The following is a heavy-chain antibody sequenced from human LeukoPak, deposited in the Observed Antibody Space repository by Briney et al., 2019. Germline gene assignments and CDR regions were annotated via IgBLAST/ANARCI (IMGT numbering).Heavy chain of an antibody. D-gene: IGHD3-22*01. CDR1: GDSVSTNNAA. CDR2: TCFRSEWYY. Sequence: SQTLSLTCAISGDSVSTNNAAWHWIRQSPSRVLEWLGWTCFRSEWYYDYAVSVKSRITITPDTSKHQFSLHMHSLTPDDTAVYFCARGHHYYDSSGYYYEGLDYWGQGTPVAVSS. CDR3: ARGHHYYDSSGYYYEGLDY. V-gene: IGHV6-1*01. J-gene: IGHJ4*02.